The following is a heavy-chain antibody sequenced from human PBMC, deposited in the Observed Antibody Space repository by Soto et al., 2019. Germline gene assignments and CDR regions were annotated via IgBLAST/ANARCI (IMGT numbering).Heavy chain of an antibody. V-gene: IGHV1-69*06. CDR1: GGAFSSYA. CDR2: IIPIFGTA. CDR3: ARDSGTYYYGSGSYHWPFDY. D-gene: IGHD3-10*01. Sequence: SVKVSCKASGGAFSSYAISWVRQAPGQGLEWMGGIIPIFGTANYAQKFQGRVTITADKSTSTAYMELSSLRSEDTAVYYCARDSGTYYYGSGSYHWPFDYWGQGTLVTVSS. J-gene: IGHJ4*02.